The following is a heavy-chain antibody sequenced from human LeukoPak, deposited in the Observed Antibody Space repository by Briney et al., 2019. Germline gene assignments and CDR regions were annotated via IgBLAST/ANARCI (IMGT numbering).Heavy chain of an antibody. CDR2: IYYSGST. CDR1: GGSISSSSYY. J-gene: IGHJ4*02. Sequence: SETLSLTCTVSGGSISSSSYYWGWIRQPPGKGLEWIGSIYYSGSTYYNPSLKSRVTISVDTSKNQFSLKLSSVTAADTAVYYCARITMISFALDHWGQGTLVTVSS. V-gene: IGHV4-39*01. D-gene: IGHD3-22*01. CDR3: ARITMISFALDH.